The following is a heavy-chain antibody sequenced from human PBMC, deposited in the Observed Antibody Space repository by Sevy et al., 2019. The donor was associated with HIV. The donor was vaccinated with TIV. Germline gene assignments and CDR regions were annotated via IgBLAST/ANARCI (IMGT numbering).Heavy chain of an antibody. D-gene: IGHD6-6*01. CDR2: IKQDGSEK. J-gene: IGHJ2*01. Sequence: GGSLRLSCAASGLTFSSYWMSWVRQAPGKGLEWVANIKQDGSEKYYVDSVKGRFTISRDNAKNSLYLQMNSLRAEDTAVYYCARSSIAARRHWYFDLWGRGTLVTVSS. V-gene: IGHV3-7*01. CDR3: ARSSIAARRHWYFDL. CDR1: GLTFSSYW.